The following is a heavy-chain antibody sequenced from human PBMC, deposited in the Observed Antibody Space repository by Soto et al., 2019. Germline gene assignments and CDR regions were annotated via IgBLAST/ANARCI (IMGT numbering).Heavy chain of an antibody. CDR1: GFTCSSYG. J-gene: IGHJ4*02. D-gene: IGHD3-22*01. V-gene: IGHV3-30*18. Sequence: VGPLRRCWAAAGFTCSSYGVHWVRHAPGKGLEWVAVISYDGSNKYYADSVKGRFTISRDNSKNTLYLQMNSLRAEDTAVYYCAKDHYYDSSGDPGYWGQGTLVTVSS. CDR2: ISYDGSNK. CDR3: AKDHYYDSSGDPGY.